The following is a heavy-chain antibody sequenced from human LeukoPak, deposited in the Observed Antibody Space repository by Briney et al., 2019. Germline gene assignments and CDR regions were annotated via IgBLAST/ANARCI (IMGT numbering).Heavy chain of an antibody. Sequence: GGSLRLSCAASRFTFSSYNMNWVRQAPGKGLEWVSSVSSSSSYIYYADSLKGRFTISRDNARNSLFLQMNSLRAEDTAVYYCARVDYDFWSGYSEIYYMDVWGKGTTVTVSS. V-gene: IGHV3-21*01. CDR1: RFTFSSYN. D-gene: IGHD3-3*01. J-gene: IGHJ6*03. CDR2: VSSSSSYI. CDR3: ARVDYDFWSGYSEIYYMDV.